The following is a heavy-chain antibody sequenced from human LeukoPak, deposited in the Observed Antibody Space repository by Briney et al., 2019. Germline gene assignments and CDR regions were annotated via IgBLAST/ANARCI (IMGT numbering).Heavy chain of an antibody. CDR1: GGTFSSYA. Sequence: SXXVSCKASGGTFSSYAISWVRQAPGQGVEWMGRIIPIFGRAKYVQKFQGRDKITRDESTSKEYMEVRRLRYEDTAVYYCARDCSSTSCYAGYWGQGTLVTVSS. CDR3: ARDCSSTSCYAGY. D-gene: IGHD2-2*01. J-gene: IGHJ4*02. V-gene: IGHV1-69*05. CDR2: IIPIFGRA.